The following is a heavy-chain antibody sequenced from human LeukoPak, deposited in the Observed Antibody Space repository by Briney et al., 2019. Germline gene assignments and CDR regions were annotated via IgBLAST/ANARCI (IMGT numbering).Heavy chain of an antibody. CDR1: GFTFRSYW. CDR2: VSSSGGST. D-gene: IGHD2-15*01. V-gene: IGHV3-23*01. J-gene: IGHJ4*02. Sequence: GGSLRLSCAASGFTFRSYWMHWVRQAPGKGLEWVSAVSSSGGSTFYADSVKGRSTISRDNSKNTLFLQMNSLRAEDTAIYYCAKRVFAAAQDYFFDYWGPGTLVTVSS. CDR3: AKRVFAAAQDYFFDY.